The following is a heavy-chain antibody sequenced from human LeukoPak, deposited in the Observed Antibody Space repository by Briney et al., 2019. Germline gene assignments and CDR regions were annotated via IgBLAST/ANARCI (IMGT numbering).Heavy chain of an antibody. Sequence: PGGSLRLSCAASGFTFSSYGMHWDRQAPGKGLEWVAVIWYDGSNKYYADSVKGRFTISRDNSKNTLYLQMNSLRAEDTAVYYCARDHSSGWYSDYFDYWGQGTLVTVSS. V-gene: IGHV3-33*01. CDR3: ARDHSSGWYSDYFDY. CDR2: IWYDGSNK. D-gene: IGHD6-19*01. J-gene: IGHJ4*02. CDR1: GFTFSSYG.